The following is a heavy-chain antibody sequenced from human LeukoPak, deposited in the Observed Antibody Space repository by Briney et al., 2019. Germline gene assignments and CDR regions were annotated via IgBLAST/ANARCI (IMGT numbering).Heavy chain of an antibody. V-gene: IGHV3-23*01. CDR1: GFTFSSYA. CDR2: ISGSGVAT. Sequence: QSGGSLRLSCAASGFTFSSYAVSWVRQAPGKGLEWVSSISGSGVATYSADPVKGRFTISRDNSKNTLYLQMNSLRAEDTAVYYCAKDWGYSTSQGYYFDYWGQGTVVTVSS. D-gene: IGHD6-13*01. CDR3: AKDWGYSTSQGYYFDY. J-gene: IGHJ4*02.